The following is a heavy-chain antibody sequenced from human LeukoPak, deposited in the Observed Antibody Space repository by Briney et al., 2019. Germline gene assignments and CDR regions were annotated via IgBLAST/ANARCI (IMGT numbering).Heavy chain of an antibody. V-gene: IGHV3-9*01. CDR1: GFTFDDYA. CDR2: ISWNSGSI. CDR3: AKGLEGYDIDMDAFDI. Sequence: GGSLRLSCAASGFTFDDYAMHWVRQAPGKGLEWVSGISWNSGSIGYADSVKGRFTISRDNAKNSLYLQMNSLRAEDTALYYCAKGLEGYDIDMDAFDIWGQGTMVTVSS. J-gene: IGHJ3*02. D-gene: IGHD3-9*01.